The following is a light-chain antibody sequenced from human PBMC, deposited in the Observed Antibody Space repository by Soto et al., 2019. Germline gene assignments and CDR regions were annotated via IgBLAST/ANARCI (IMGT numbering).Light chain of an antibody. J-gene: IGLJ2*01. CDR1: SSDY. Sequence: QSALTQPASVSGSPGQSITISCTGTSSDYVSWYQQHPDKAPKLMIYEVSNRPSGVSDRFSGSKSANTASLTISGLQAEDEANYYCSSYTRSTLLCGGGTKVTVL. CDR3: SSYTRSTLL. CDR2: EVS. V-gene: IGLV2-14*01.